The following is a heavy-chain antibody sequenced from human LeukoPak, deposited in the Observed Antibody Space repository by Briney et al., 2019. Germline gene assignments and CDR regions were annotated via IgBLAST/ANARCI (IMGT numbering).Heavy chain of an antibody. Sequence: SETLSLTCTVSGGSISSYYWSWIRQPPGKGLEWIGYIYYSGSTNYNPSLKSRVTISVDTSKNQFSLKLSSVTAADTAVYYCARKRRGITMVRGAKAAFDIWGQGTMVAVSS. V-gene: IGHV4-59*08. CDR2: IYYSGST. CDR1: GGSISSYY. D-gene: IGHD3-10*01. J-gene: IGHJ3*02. CDR3: ARKRRGITMVRGAKAAFDI.